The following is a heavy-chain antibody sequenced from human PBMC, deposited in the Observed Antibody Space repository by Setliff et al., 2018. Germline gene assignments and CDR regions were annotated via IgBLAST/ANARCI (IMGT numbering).Heavy chain of an antibody. V-gene: IGHV7-4-1*02. CDR2: INTKTGNP. D-gene: IGHD3-10*01. CDR3: ARASRFGTIKYRGDYYMDV. J-gene: IGHJ6*03. Sequence: GASVKVSCKASGYTFTTYAISWMRQAPGQGLEWMGWINTKTGNPSYAQGFTGRFVFSFDTSVSTAYLQISSLKAEDTALYYCARASRFGTIKYRGDYYMDVWGKGTTVTVSS. CDR1: GYTFTTYA.